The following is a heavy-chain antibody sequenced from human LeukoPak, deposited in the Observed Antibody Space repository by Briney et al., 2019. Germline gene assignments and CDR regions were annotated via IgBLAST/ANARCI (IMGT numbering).Heavy chain of an antibody. CDR1: GFTFSSYA. D-gene: IGHD3-10*01. V-gene: IGHV3-23*01. CDR3: AKGRGSYLLDY. CDR2: ISGSGSST. Sequence: GGSLRLSCAASGFTFSSYAMSWVRQAPGKGLEWVSAISGSGSSTYYADSVKGRFTISRDNSKSTLYLQMNSLRAEDTAVYYCAKGRGSYLLDYWGQGTLVTVSS. J-gene: IGHJ4*02.